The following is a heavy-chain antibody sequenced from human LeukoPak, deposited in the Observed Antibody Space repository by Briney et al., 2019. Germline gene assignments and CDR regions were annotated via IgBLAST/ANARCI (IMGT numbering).Heavy chain of an antibody. CDR1: GGSISSYY. V-gene: IGHV4-59*08. CDR3: ATGLAAAGTGY. J-gene: IGHJ4*02. Sequence: PSETLSLTCTVSGGSISSYYWSWIWQPPGKGLEWIGYIYYSGSTNYNPSLKSRVTISVDTSKNQFSLKLSSVTAADTAVYYCATGLAAAGTGYWGQGTLVTVSS. D-gene: IGHD6-13*01. CDR2: IYYSGST.